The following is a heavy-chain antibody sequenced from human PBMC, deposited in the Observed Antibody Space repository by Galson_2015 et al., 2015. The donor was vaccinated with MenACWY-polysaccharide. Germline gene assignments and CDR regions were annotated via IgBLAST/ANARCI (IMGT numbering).Heavy chain of an antibody. J-gene: IGHJ4*02. D-gene: IGHD2-2*01. CDR1: EFTFSSYA. CDR3: AKRKYCDTSTCYGFDY. V-gene: IGHV3-23*01. CDR2: VSADGGST. Sequence: SLRLSCAASEFTFSSYAMSWVRQAPGKGLEWVSAVSADGGSTYYADSVKGRFTISRDNSKNTLYLQMNTLRAEDTALYYCAKRKYCDTSTCYGFDYWGQGTLVTVSS.